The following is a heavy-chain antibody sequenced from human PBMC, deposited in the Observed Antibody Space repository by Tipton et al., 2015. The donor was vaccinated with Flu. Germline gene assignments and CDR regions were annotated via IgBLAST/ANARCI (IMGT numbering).Heavy chain of an antibody. J-gene: IGHJ1*01. CDR2: ISYDETDK. V-gene: IGHV3-30*18. D-gene: IGHD4/OR15-4a*01. CDR1: GFTFTQFA. Sequence: SLRLSCAASGFTFTQFAMHWVRQAPGKGLEWVAFISYDETDKYYADSVRGRFTISRDNSQNTLYLQMSSLGPDDTAVYFCAKRGWAVPTVGTTESFEHWGRGTLVTVSS. CDR3: AKRGWAVPTVGTTESFEH.